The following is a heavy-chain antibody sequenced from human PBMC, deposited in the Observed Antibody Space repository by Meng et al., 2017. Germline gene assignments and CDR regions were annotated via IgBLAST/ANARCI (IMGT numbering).Heavy chain of an antibody. Sequence: SVKVSCKASGGIFSSYAISWVRQAPGQGLEWMGGIITIFGTANYAQKSQGRVMITANKSTSTAYMELSSLRSEDAAVYYSARAGHIVVVTAPRRFAFDIWGQGTMVNVAS. CDR3: ARAGHIVVVTAPRRFAFDI. J-gene: IGHJ3*02. CDR2: IITIFGTA. D-gene: IGHD2-21*02. V-gene: IGHV1-69*06. CDR1: GGIFSSYA.